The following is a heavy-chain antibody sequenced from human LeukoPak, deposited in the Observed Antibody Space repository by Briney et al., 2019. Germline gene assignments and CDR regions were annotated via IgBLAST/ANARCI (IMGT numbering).Heavy chain of an antibody. Sequence: ASVKVSCKTSGYTFTSYYTHWVRQAPGQGLEWMGIINPSGGSTSYAQKFQGRVTMTRDTSTSTVYMYLSSLRSEDTAVYYCARRAGYDYGQIDHWGRGTLVTVSS. V-gene: IGHV1-46*01. CDR2: INPSGGST. D-gene: IGHD5-18*01. CDR3: ARRAGYDYGQIDH. J-gene: IGHJ4*02. CDR1: GYTFTSYY.